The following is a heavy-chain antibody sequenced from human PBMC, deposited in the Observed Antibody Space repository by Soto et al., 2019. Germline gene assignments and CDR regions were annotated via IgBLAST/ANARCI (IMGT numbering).Heavy chain of an antibody. CDR2: IYYSGST. CDR3: ARLLTPPTYYDILTGHPRKYYYYGMDV. Sequence: SETLSLTCTVSGGSISSSSYYWGWIRQPPGKGLEWIGSIYYSGSTYYNPSLKSRVTISVDTSKNQFSLKLSSVTAADTAVYYCARLLTPPTYYDILTGHPRKYYYYGMDVWGQGTTVTVSS. J-gene: IGHJ6*02. V-gene: IGHV4-39*01. D-gene: IGHD3-9*01. CDR1: GGSISSSSYY.